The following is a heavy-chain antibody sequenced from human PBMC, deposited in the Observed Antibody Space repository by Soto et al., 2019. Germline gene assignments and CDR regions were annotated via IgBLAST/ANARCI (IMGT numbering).Heavy chain of an antibody. Sequence: SETLSLTCTVSGGSISSYYWSWIRQPPGKGLEWIGYIYYSGSTNYNPSLKSRVTISVDTSKNQFSLKLSSVTAADTAVYYCARVPRGYSYGYFDYWGQGTLVTVSS. V-gene: IGHV4-59*01. CDR2: IYYSGST. CDR1: GGSISSYY. D-gene: IGHD5-18*01. CDR3: ARVPRGYSYGYFDY. J-gene: IGHJ4*02.